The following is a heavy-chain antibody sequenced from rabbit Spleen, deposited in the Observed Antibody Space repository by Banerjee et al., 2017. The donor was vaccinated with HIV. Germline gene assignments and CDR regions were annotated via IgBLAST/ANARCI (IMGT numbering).Heavy chain of an antibody. CDR3: ARDLTSVIGWNFNL. D-gene: IGHD1-1*01. CDR1: GFDFSSSYY. Sequence: QEQLVESGGGLVQPGGSLKLSCKASGFDFSSSYYMCWVRQAPGKGLEWIACIYADSSGFTYFATWAKGRFTISRTSSTTVTLQMTSLTAADTATYFCARDLTSVIGWNFNLWGPGTLVTVS. CDR2: IYADSSGFT. J-gene: IGHJ4*01. V-gene: IGHV1S45*01.